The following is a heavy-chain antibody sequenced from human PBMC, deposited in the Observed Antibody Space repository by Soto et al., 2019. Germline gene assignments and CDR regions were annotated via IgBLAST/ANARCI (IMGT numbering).Heavy chain of an antibody. CDR1: GFTFSSYS. J-gene: IGHJ6*02. D-gene: IGHD6-13*01. Sequence: GGSLRLSCAASGFTFSSYSMNWVRQAPGKGLEWVSSISSSSSYIYYADSVKGRFTISRDNAKNSLYLQMNSLRAEDTAVYYSARDRGFLLAAAGDYYGMDVWGQGTTVTVSS. CDR3: ARDRGFLLAAAGDYYGMDV. V-gene: IGHV3-21*01. CDR2: ISSSSSYI.